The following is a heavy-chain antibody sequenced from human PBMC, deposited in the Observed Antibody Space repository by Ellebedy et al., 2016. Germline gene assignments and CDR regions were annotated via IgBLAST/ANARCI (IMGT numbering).Heavy chain of an antibody. Sequence: LSLTCAASGFTFSNHAMNWVRQAPGQGLEWVGLVKRKSDGGTIDYAAPVRGRFTISRDDSKNTLYLQMASLKPEDTAVYYCVTEISGAFPEWGQGTLVTVSS. V-gene: IGHV3-15*07. CDR2: VKRKSDGGTI. D-gene: IGHD3-3*02. J-gene: IGHJ4*02. CDR3: VTEISGAFPE. CDR1: GFTFSNHA.